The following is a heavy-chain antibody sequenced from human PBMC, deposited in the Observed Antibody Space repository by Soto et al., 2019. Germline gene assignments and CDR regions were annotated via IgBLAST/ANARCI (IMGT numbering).Heavy chain of an antibody. J-gene: IGHJ4*02. V-gene: IGHV3-23*01. CDR2: ISGSGGST. CDR3: ANWYSSGWPFDY. Sequence: GGSLRLSCASYGFTFSSYAMIVVLHAPGKGLEWVSAISGSGGSTYYADSVKGRFTISRDNSKNTLYLQMNSLRAEDTAVYYCANWYSSGWPFDYWGQGTLVTVSS. CDR1: GFTFSSYA. D-gene: IGHD6-19*01.